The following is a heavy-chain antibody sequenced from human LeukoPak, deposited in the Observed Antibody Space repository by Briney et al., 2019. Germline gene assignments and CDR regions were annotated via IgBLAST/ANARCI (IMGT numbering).Heavy chain of an antibody. CDR1: GGSISSSSYY. CDR3: ASGYSYGYFDY. CDR2: IYYCGCT. J-gene: IGHJ4*02. V-gene: IGHV4-39*07. D-gene: IGHD5-18*01. Sequence: SETLSLTCTVSGGSISSSSYYWGWIRQPPGKGLEWLGSIYYCGCTYFNPSLKSRVTISVDTSKNQFSLKLSSVTAADTAVYYCASGYSYGYFDYWGQGTLVTVSS.